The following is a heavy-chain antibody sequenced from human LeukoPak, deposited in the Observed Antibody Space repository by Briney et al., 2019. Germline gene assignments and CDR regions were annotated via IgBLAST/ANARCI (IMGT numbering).Heavy chain of an antibody. V-gene: IGHV1-8*01. CDR1: GYTFTSYD. J-gene: IGHJ4*02. Sequence: ASVKVSCKASGYTFTSYDINWVRQATGQGLEWTGWMNPNSGNTGYAQKFQGRVTMTRNTSISTAYMELSSLRSEDTAVYYCARGQYGSGSYFPDYWGQGTLVTVSS. D-gene: IGHD3-10*01. CDR2: MNPNSGNT. CDR3: ARGQYGSGSYFPDY.